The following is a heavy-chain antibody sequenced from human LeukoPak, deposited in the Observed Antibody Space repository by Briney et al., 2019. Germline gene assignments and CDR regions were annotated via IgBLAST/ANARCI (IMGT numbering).Heavy chain of an antibody. Sequence: SETLSLTCTVSGGSISSGGYYWSWIRQPPGKGLEWIGYTYHSGSTYYNPSLKSRVTISVDRSKNQFSLKLSSVTAADTAVYYCARARSGSYYGNFDYWGQGTLVTVSS. V-gene: IGHV4-30-2*01. CDR2: TYHSGST. CDR3: ARARSGSYYGNFDY. CDR1: GGSISSGGYY. D-gene: IGHD3-10*01. J-gene: IGHJ4*02.